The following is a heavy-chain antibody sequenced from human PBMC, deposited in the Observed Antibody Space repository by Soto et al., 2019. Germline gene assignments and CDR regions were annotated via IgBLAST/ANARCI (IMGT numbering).Heavy chain of an antibody. Sequence: GGSLRFSCAASGFTFSSYAMSWVRQAPGKGLEWVSAISGSGGSTYYADSVKGRFTISRDNSKNTLYLQMNSLRAEDTAVYYCAKPTYDFWSGYDVWGQGTTVTVSS. V-gene: IGHV3-23*01. CDR2: ISGSGGST. CDR3: AKPTYDFWSGYDV. D-gene: IGHD3-3*01. J-gene: IGHJ6*02. CDR1: GFTFSSYA.